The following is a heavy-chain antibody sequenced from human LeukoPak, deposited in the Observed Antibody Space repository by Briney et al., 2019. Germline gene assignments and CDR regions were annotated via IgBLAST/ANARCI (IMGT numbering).Heavy chain of an antibody. Sequence: GESLKISCKGSGYSFTNYWIAWVRQMPGKGLEWMGIIYPGDSDTRYSPSFQGQVTISADKSISTAYLQWSSLKASDTAMYYCARRGYYDSSGYYNFYYWGQGTLVTVSS. V-gene: IGHV5-51*01. D-gene: IGHD3-22*01. CDR1: GYSFTNYW. CDR3: ARRGYYDSSGYYNFYY. CDR2: IYPGDSDT. J-gene: IGHJ4*02.